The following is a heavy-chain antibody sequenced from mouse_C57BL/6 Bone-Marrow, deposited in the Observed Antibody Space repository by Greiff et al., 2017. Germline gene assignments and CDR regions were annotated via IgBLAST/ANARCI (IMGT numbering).Heavy chain of an antibody. CDR2: INPSSGYT. D-gene: IGHD1-1*01. J-gene: IGHJ1*03. V-gene: IGHV1-7*01. CDR1: GYTFTSYW. Sequence: QVQLKQSGAELAKPGASVKLSCKASGYTFTSYWMHWVKQRPGQGLEWIGYINPSSGYTKYNEKFKDKATLTADKSSSTAYMQLSSLTYEESAVYYCARGIYYYGSSYGGWWFYVWGTGTTVTVSS. CDR3: ARGIYYYGSSYGGWWFYV.